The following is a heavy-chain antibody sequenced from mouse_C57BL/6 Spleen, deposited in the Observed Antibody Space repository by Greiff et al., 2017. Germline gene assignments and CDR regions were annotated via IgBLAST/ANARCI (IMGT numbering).Heavy chain of an antibody. V-gene: IGHV1-55*01. J-gene: IGHJ4*01. CDR3: ARSHYSNYDAIDY. CDR2: FYPGSGST. CDR1: GYTFTSYW. D-gene: IGHD2-5*01. Sequence: VQLQQPGAELVKPGASVKMSCKASGYTFTSYWITWVKQRPGQGLEWIGDFYPGSGSTNYNEKFKSKATLTVDTSSSTAYMQLSSLTSEDSAVYYCARSHYSNYDAIDYWGQGTSVTVAS.